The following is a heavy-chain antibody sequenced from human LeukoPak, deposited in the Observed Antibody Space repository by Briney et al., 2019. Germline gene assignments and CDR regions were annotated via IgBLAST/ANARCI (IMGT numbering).Heavy chain of an antibody. V-gene: IGHV4-39*01. CDR3: ARQGWASFYYYGVDV. D-gene: IGHD6-19*01. Sequence: PSQTLSLTCTVSGGSISSGHSYWSWIRQPPGKGLEWIGSIYYSGSTYYNSSLKSRVTISVDTSKNQFSLKLSSVTAADTAVYYCARQGWASFYYYGVDVWGQGTPVTVSS. J-gene: IGHJ6*02. CDR1: GGSISSGHSY. CDR2: IYYSGST.